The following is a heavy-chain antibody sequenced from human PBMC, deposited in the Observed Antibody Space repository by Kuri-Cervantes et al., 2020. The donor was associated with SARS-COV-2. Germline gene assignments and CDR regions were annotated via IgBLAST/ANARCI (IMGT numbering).Heavy chain of an antibody. J-gene: IGHJ4*02. CDR1: GGSISSSSYY. V-gene: IGHV4-39*01. D-gene: IGHD5-24*01. CDR3: ARHTLRWHFDY. CDR2: IYCCGTT. Sequence: SETLSLTCTVSGGSISSSSYYWGWIRQPPGKGLEWIGSIYCCGTTYYNPSLKSRVTISVDTSKNQFSLKLSSVTAADTAVYYCARHTLRWHFDYWGQGTLVTVSS.